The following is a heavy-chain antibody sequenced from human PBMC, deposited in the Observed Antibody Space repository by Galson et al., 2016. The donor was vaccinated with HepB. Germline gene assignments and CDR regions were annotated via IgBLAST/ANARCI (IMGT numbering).Heavy chain of an antibody. D-gene: IGHD3-3*01. CDR3: AKEGTIFGMIPYGVDV. CDR1: GFRFSSYV. J-gene: IGHJ6*02. V-gene: IGHV3-23*01. CDR2: INGGGGIT. Sequence: SLRLSCAASGFRFSSYVMSWVRQAPGKGLDWVPSINGGGGITYYADSVKGRFTTSRDNSQNTVYHQMNSQRAEDTAVYYCAKEGTIFGMIPYGVDVWGQGTTVTVSS.